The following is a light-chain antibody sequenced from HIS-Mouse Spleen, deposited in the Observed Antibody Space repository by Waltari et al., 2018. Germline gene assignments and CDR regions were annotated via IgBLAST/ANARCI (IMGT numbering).Light chain of an antibody. CDR2: AAS. V-gene: IGKV1D-8*02. CDR1: QGISIY. CDR3: QQYYSFPYT. J-gene: IGKJ2*01. Sequence: AIWLTQSPSLLSSPTGDRVTISCRMSQGISIYLAWYQQKPGKAPELLIYAASTVQSGVPSRFSGSGSGTEFTLTISSLQSEDFATYYCQQYYSFPYTFGQGTKLEIK.